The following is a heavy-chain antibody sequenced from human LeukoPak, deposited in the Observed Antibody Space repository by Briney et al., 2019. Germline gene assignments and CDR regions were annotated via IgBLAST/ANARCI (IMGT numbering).Heavy chain of an antibody. CDR1: GGSFSGYY. D-gene: IGHD3-22*01. CDR2: INHSGST. CDR3: ARDLNYYDSSGFHNWFDP. J-gene: IGHJ5*02. Sequence: SETLSLTCAVYGGSFSGYYWSWIRQPPGKGLEWIGEINHSGSTNYNPSLKSRVTISVDTSKNQFSLKLSSVTAADTAVYYCARDLNYYDSSGFHNWFDPWGQGTLVTVSS. V-gene: IGHV4-34*01.